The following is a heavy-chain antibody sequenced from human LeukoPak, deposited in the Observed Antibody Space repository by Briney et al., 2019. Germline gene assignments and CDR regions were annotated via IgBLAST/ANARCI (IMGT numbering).Heavy chain of an antibody. CDR1: GGSISSGSYY. D-gene: IGHD5-24*01. CDR3: ASGPIGGYKPNYFDY. Sequence: NPSQTLSLTYTVSGGSISSGSYYWSWIRQPAGKGLEWIGRIYTSGSTNYNPSLRSRVTISVDTSKNQFSLKLSSVTAAGTAVYYCASGPIGGYKPNYFDYWGQGTLVTVSS. V-gene: IGHV4-61*02. CDR2: IYTSGST. J-gene: IGHJ4*02.